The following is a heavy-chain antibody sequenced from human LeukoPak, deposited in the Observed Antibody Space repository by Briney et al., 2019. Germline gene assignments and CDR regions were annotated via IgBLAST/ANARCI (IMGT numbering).Heavy chain of an antibody. CDR1: GGSISSYY. CDR3: ARHPNSYYYGMDV. J-gene: IGHJ6*01. V-gene: IGHV4-59*01. Sequence: SETLSLTCTLSGGSISSYYWSWIRQPPGKGREWIGYIYYSGSNNYHPSLKTRATISVDTSKNQFSLKLSSVTAADTAVYYCARHPNSYYYGMDVWGQGSTVTVSS. CDR2: IYYSGSN.